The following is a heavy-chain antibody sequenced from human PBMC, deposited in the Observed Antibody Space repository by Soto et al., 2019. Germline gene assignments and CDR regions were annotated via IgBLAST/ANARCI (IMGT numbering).Heavy chain of an antibody. CDR2: IYYSGST. J-gene: IGHJ6*02. D-gene: IGHD1-26*01. CDR1: GGSISSGSYY. V-gene: IGHV4-31*03. CDR3: ASENLVPSSYGDYSYHGVDV. Sequence: QVQLQESGPGLVKPSQTLSLTCTVSGGSISSGSYYWSWIRQHPGKGLEWLGYIYYSGSTYYNPSLKSRVTMSVDTSKNQFSPKLRTVTAADTAVYYCASENLVPSSYGDYSYHGVDVWGQGTTVTVSS.